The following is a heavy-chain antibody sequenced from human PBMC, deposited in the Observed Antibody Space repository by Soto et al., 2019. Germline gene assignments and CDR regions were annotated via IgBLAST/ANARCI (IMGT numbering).Heavy chain of an antibody. V-gene: IGHV2-5*02. D-gene: IGHD3-10*01. CDR2: IYWDDSK. CDR3: AHKGSGSRAIDY. J-gene: IGHJ4*02. CDR1: GFSLSTNGVG. Sequence: QITLKESGPTLVKPTQTLTLTCTFSGFSLSTNGVGVGWIRQPPGKALEWLAVIYWDDSKTYSPSLKSRLTIPKDPSKNQVVLTMTNMDPVDTAKYYCAHKGSGSRAIDYWGQGTLVTVSS.